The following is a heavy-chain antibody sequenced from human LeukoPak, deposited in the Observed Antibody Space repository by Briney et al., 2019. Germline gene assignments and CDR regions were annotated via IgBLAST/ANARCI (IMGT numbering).Heavy chain of an antibody. CDR3: ARYTAMVNDAFDI. D-gene: IGHD5-18*01. Sequence: SETLSLTCAVYGGSFIGFHWNWIRQPPGKGLEWIGDINHSGSTYYNPSLKGRVTISVDTSKNQFSLKLSSVTAADTAVYYCARYTAMVNDAFDIWGQGTMVTVSS. V-gene: IGHV4-34*01. CDR1: GGSFIGFH. J-gene: IGHJ3*02. CDR2: INHSGST.